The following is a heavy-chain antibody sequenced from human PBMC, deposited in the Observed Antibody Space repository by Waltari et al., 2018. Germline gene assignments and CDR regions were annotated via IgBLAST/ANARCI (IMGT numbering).Heavy chain of an antibody. J-gene: IGHJ3*01. V-gene: IGHV4-39*01. Sequence: QQLQESGPRLVRPSETLSLICRVSGVSITSNRHYWAWIRQSPGQGLEWIGTVSYSGTTYIIPSLKSRVSVSRDTSKNQVSLILGSVTAADMAVYYCATYIGASVGTAAFDVWGQGTMVTVAS. CDR2: VSYSGTT. D-gene: IGHD5-12*01. CDR3: ATYIGASVGTAAFDV. CDR1: GVSITSNRHY.